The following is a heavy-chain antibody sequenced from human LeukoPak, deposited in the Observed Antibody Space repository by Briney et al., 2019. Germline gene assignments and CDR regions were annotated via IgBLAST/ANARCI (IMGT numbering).Heavy chain of an antibody. CDR2: MNPNSGNT. CDR3: ARGIRTFGGAASDY. Sequence: ASVKVSCKASGYTFTSYDINWVRQATGQGLEWMGWMNPNSGNTGYAQKFQGRVTMTRNTSISTAYMELSSLRSEDTAVYYCARGIRTFGGAASDYWGQGTLVTVSS. V-gene: IGHV1-8*01. D-gene: IGHD3-16*01. CDR1: GYTFTSYD. J-gene: IGHJ4*02.